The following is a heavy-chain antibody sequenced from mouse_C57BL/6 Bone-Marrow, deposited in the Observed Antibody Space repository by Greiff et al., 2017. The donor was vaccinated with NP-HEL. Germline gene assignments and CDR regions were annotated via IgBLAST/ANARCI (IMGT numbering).Heavy chain of an antibody. Sequence: EVQLVESGGGLVKPGGSLKLSCAASGFTFSSYAMSWVRQTPEKRLEWVATISDGGSYTYYPDNVKGRFTISRDNAKNNLYLQMSHLKSEDTAMYYCARDRWPLDYWGQGTTLTVSS. J-gene: IGHJ2*01. D-gene: IGHD2-3*01. CDR3: ARDRWPLDY. CDR2: ISDGGSYT. CDR1: GFTFSSYA. V-gene: IGHV5-4*01.